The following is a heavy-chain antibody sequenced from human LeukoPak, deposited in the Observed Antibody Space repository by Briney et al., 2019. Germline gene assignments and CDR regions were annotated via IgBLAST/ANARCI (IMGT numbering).Heavy chain of an antibody. CDR1: GFTFSSYA. CDR3: AKESGELDY. Sequence: GGSLRLSCAASGFTFSSYAMSWVRQAPGKGLEWVSSISGSGGGTYYADSVKGRFTISRDNSKNPLYLQMNTLRAEDTAFYYCAKESGELDYWGQGTLVTVSS. J-gene: IGHJ4*02. CDR2: ISGSGGGT. D-gene: IGHD1-26*01. V-gene: IGHV3-23*01.